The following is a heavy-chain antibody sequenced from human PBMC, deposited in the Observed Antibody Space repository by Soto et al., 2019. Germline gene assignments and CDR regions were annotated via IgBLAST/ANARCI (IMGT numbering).Heavy chain of an antibody. Sequence: PGGSLRLSCAASGFTVSSNYMSWVRQAPGKGLEWVSVIYSGGSTYYADSVKGRFTISRDNSKNTLYLQMNSLRAEDTAVYYCAREGDIEPAGGHYYYGMDVWGQGTTVTV. CDR2: IYSGGST. J-gene: IGHJ6*02. V-gene: IGHV3-53*01. CDR3: AREGDIEPAGGHYYYGMDV. CDR1: GFTVSSNY. D-gene: IGHD2-15*01.